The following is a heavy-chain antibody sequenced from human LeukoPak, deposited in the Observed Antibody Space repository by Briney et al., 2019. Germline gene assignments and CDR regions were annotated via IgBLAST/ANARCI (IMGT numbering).Heavy chain of an antibody. Sequence: GGSLRLSCAASGFTFDDYGMSWVRQAPGKGLEWVSSVSSSSSYIYYADSVKGRFTISRDNAKNSLYLQMDSLRVEDTAVYYCARGWASEAFDYWGQGTLVTVSS. D-gene: IGHD3-16*01. CDR1: GFTFDDYG. CDR3: ARGWASEAFDY. J-gene: IGHJ4*02. CDR2: VSSSSSYI. V-gene: IGHV3-21*01.